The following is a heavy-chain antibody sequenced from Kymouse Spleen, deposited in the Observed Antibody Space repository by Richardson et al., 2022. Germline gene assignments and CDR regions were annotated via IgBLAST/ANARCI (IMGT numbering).Heavy chain of an antibody. CDR1: GFTFSSYG. CDR3: ARDMTTAHNWFDP. CDR2: IWYDGSNK. D-gene: IGHD4-11,IGHD4-11*01. V-gene: IGHV3-33*01. Sequence: QVQLVESGGGVVQPGRSLRLSCAASGFTFSSYGMHWVRQAPGKGLEWVAVIWYDGSNKYYADSVKGRFTISRDNSKNTLYLQMNSLRAEDTAVYYCARDMTTAHNWFDPWGQGTLVTVSS. J-gene: IGHJ5*02.